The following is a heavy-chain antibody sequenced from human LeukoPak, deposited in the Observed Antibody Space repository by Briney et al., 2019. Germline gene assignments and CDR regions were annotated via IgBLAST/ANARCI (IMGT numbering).Heavy chain of an antibody. CDR3: ARASVADMGSMGY. J-gene: IGHJ4*02. Sequence: PSETLSLTCTVSGGSISSGSYSWSWIRQPAGKGLEWIGRISTSGSTNYNPSLKSRVTISLDTSKNQFSLKLTSVTAADTAVYYCARASVADMGSMGYWGQGTLVTVSS. CDR1: GGSISSGSYS. V-gene: IGHV4-61*02. CDR2: ISTSGST. D-gene: IGHD6-19*01.